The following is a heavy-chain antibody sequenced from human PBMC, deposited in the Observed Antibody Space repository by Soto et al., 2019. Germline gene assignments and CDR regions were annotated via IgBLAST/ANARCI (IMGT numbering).Heavy chain of an antibody. Sequence: QVQLQESGPGLVKPSQTLSLTCTVSGDSISSGGYFWNWIRHHPGKGLEWIGYSVYRGTTFYNPSLKSRLSKSVDTSNNQFSLNLTSVTAADTAVYFCAIGRLRWRYFDYWGQGALVTVSS. CDR2: SVYRGTT. J-gene: IGHJ4*02. D-gene: IGHD4-17*01. V-gene: IGHV4-31*03. CDR1: GDSISSGGYF. CDR3: AIGRLRWRYFDY.